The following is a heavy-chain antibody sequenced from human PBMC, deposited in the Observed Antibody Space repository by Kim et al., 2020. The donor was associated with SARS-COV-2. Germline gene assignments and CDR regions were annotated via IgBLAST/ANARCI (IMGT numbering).Heavy chain of an antibody. CDR1: GGSISSYY. J-gene: IGHJ4*02. V-gene: IGHV4-59*01. D-gene: IGHD4-17*01. Sequence: SETLSLTCTVSGGSISSYYWSWIRQPPGKGLEWIGYIYYSGSTNYNPSLKSRVTISVDTSKNQFSLKLSSVTAADTAVYYCARAQRTTVVNNYFDYWGQGTLVTVSS. CDR2: IYYSGST. CDR3: ARAQRTTVVNNYFDY.